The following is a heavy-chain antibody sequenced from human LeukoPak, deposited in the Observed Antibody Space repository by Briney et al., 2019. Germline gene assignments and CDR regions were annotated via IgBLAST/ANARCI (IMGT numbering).Heavy chain of an antibody. V-gene: IGHV3-53*01. CDR2: IYSGGST. D-gene: IGHD6-19*01. CDR3: ARDNGRGWYYFDY. Sequence: GGSLRLSCAASGFTVSSNYMSWVRQAPGKGLEWVSVIYSGGSTYYADSVKGRFTISRDNSKNTLYLQMNSLGAEDTAVYYCARDNGRGWYYFDYWGQGTLVTVSS. CDR1: GFTVSSNY. J-gene: IGHJ4*02.